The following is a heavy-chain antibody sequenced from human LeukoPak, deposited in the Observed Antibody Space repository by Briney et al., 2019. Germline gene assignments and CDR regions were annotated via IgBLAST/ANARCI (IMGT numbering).Heavy chain of an antibody. Sequence: SVKVSCTASGGTFSSYAISWVRQAPGQGLEWMGGIIPIFGTANYAQKFQGRVTITADESTSTAYMELSSLRSEDTAVYYRAVTLFGVVPIWGQGTMVTVSS. CDR3: AVTLFGVVPI. CDR1: GGTFSSYA. V-gene: IGHV1-69*13. J-gene: IGHJ3*02. D-gene: IGHD3-3*01. CDR2: IIPIFGTA.